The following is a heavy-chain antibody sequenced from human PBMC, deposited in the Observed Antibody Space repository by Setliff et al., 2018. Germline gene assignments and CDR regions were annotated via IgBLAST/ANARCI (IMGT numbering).Heavy chain of an antibody. V-gene: IGHV3-23*01. CDR2: ISGSGGST. CDR3: ARHQGAYGSSEWYETYYFDY. D-gene: IGHD3-3*01. J-gene: IGHJ4*02. CDR1: GFTFSSYA. Sequence: GGSLRLSCAASGFTFSSYAMSWVRQAPGKGLEWVSAISGSGGSTYYADSVQGRFTISRGNSKNTLYLQMNSLRAEDTAVYYCARHQGAYGSSEWYETYYFDYWGPGALVTVSS.